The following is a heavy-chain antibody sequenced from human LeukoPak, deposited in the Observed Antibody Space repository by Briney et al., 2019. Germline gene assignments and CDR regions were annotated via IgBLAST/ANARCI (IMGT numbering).Heavy chain of an antibody. CDR1: GGPISSYY. CDR2: IYYSGST. CDR3: ARMDIVTELYFQH. J-gene: IGHJ1*01. V-gene: IGHV4-59*01. Sequence: PSETLSLTCTVSGGPISSYYWSWIRQPPGKGLEWIGYIYYSGSTNYNPSLKSRVTISVDTSKNQFSLKLSSVTAADTAVYYCARMDIVTELYFQHWGQGTLVTVSS. D-gene: IGHD5-12*01.